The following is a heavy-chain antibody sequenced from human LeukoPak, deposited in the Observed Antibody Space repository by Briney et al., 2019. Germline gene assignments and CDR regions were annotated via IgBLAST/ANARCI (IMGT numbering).Heavy chain of an antibody. CDR1: GFTFSSYA. D-gene: IGHD1-1*01. CDR2: ISYDGSNK. CDR3: AGDILPTALYYFDY. V-gene: IGHV3-30-3*01. J-gene: IGHJ4*02. Sequence: GRSLRLSCAASGFTFSSYAMHWVRQAPGKGLEWVAVISYDGSNKYYADSVKGRFTISRDNSKNTLYLQMNSLRAEDTAVYYCAGDILPTALYYFDYWGQGTLVTASS.